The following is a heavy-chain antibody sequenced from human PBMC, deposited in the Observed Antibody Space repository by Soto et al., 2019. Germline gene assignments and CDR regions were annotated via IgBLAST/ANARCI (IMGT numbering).Heavy chain of an antibody. Sequence: QVQLQESGPGLVKPSETLSLTCTASGGSVTSSSYYWSWIRQPPGKGLEWIGYIYNSGSTNYNPSLKSRVTISVDTSKNQISLKLSSVTAADTAVYYCARDQCIAVAVFDYWGKGTLVTVSS. CDR3: ARDQCIAVAVFDY. J-gene: IGHJ4*02. CDR1: GGSVTSSSYY. CDR2: IYNSGST. V-gene: IGHV4-61*01. D-gene: IGHD6-19*01.